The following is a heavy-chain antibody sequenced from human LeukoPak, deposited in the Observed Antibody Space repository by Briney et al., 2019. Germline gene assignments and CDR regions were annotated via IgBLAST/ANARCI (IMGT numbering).Heavy chain of an antibody. Sequence: AASVKVSCKASGYTFSDYSMHWVRQAPGQGLEWMGWINPKSGGTNYAQKFQGRVTMTRDTSISTAYMEPSRLRSDDTAVYYCAGELQWLFFWGQGTLVTVSS. CDR1: GYTFSDYS. CDR3: AGELQWLFF. D-gene: IGHD3-22*01. V-gene: IGHV1-2*02. CDR2: INPKSGGT. J-gene: IGHJ4*02.